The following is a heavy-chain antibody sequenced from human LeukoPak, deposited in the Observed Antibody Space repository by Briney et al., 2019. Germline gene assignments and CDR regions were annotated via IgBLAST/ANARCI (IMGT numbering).Heavy chain of an antibody. CDR3: ARGRDGSYSGLDY. Sequence: ASVKVSCKASGYTFTGYYIHWVRQAPGQGLEWMGWINPNNGATNYAQEFPGWVTMTRDTSISTAYLELSRLKYDDTATYHCARGRDGSYSGLDYWGQGTLVTFSS. V-gene: IGHV1-2*04. CDR1: GYTFTGYY. J-gene: IGHJ4*02. CDR2: INPNNGAT. D-gene: IGHD1-26*01.